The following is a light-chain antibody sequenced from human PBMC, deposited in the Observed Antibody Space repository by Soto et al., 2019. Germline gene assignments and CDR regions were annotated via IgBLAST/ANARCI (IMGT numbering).Light chain of an antibody. CDR1: QSVSSN. CDR3: QQYNNWPPWT. J-gene: IGKJ1*01. Sequence: EIVMTQSPATLSVSPGERATLSCRSSQSVSSNLAWYQQKPGQAPRLLIYGASTRATGIPARFSGGGSGPEFTHTISSLQSEAFAVYYCQQYNNWPPWTFGQGTKVEIK. CDR2: GAS. V-gene: IGKV3-15*01.